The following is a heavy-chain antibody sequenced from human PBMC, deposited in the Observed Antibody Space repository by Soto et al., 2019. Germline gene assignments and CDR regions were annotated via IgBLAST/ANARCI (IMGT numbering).Heavy chain of an antibody. J-gene: IGHJ5*02. V-gene: IGHV4-4*02. CDR1: GDSITSSAW. D-gene: IGHD1-20*01. CDR3: ARGDNWRLDL. CDR2: IHLGGTT. Sequence: QVQLQESGPGLVKPSGTLSLTCAVSGDSITSSAWWSCVRQPPGKGLEWIGEIHLGGTTNYNPSLKSRVTISVDKSKNQFSLILNSVTAADTAIYDCARGDNWRLDLWGQGTLVTVSS.